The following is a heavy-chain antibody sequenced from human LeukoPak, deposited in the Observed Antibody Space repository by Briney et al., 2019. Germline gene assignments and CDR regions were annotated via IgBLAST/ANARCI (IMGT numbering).Heavy chain of an antibody. Sequence: GGSLRLSCAASGFSFSGYVMSWVRQAPGKGLGWVSVISRSGDYTNYADSVKGRFTISRDNSKNTLSLQMSSLRAEDTAIYYCAKDRDDSGDYAFDYWGQGILVSVSS. J-gene: IGHJ4*02. V-gene: IGHV3-23*01. CDR2: ISRSGDYT. D-gene: IGHD4-17*01. CDR3: AKDRDDSGDYAFDY. CDR1: GFSFSGYV.